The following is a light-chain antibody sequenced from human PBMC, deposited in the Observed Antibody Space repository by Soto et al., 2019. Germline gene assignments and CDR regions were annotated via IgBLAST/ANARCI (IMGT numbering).Light chain of an antibody. CDR2: GAS. V-gene: IGKV3-20*01. Sequence: EIVLTQSPGTLSLSPGERATLSCRASQSVSSYLAWYQQKPGQAPRLLIYGASSRATGIPDRFSGSGYGTDFTLTITRLEPEDFAVYYCQQYGSSPQTFGQGTKLEIK. CDR3: QQYGSSPQT. J-gene: IGKJ2*01. CDR1: QSVSSY.